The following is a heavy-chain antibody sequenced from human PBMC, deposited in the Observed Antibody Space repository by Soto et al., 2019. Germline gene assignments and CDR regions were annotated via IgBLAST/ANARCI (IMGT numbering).Heavy chain of an antibody. D-gene: IGHD4-4*01. CDR2: ISAYNGNT. CDR1: GYTFTSYG. J-gene: IGHJ6*02. Sequence: ASVKVSCKASGYTFTSYGISWVRQAPGHGLERMGLISAYNGNTNYAQKLQGRVTMSTDTSTSTAYMELRSLRSEDTAVYYCARSDYSEYYYYGMEVWVRGTTVAVCS. CDR3: ARSDYSEYYYYGMEV. V-gene: IGHV1-18*04.